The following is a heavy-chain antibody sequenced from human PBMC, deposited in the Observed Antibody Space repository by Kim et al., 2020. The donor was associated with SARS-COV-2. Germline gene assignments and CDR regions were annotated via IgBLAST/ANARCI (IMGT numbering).Heavy chain of an antibody. V-gene: IGHV3-33*01. J-gene: IGHJ2*01. Sequence: GGSLRLSCAASGFTFSSYGMHWVRQAPGKGLEWVAVIWYDGSNKYYADSVKGRFTISRDNSKNTLYLQMNSLRAEDTAVYYCARDHDYGDYHPNWYFDLWGRGTLVTVSS. D-gene: IGHD4-17*01. CDR2: IWYDGSNK. CDR3: ARDHDYGDYHPNWYFDL. CDR1: GFTFSSYG.